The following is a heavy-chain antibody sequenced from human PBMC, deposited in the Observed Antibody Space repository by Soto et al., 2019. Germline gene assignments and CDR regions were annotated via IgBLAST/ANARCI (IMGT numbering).Heavy chain of an antibody. CDR3: ASLQIEYSSSYWFDP. Sequence: GESLKISCKGSGYSFTSYWICWVRQMPWKGLEWMGIIYPGDSDTRYSPSFQGQVTISADKSIGTAYLQWSSLKASDTAMYYCASLQIEYSSSYWFDPWGQGTLVTVSS. CDR2: IYPGDSDT. D-gene: IGHD6-6*01. V-gene: IGHV5-51*01. J-gene: IGHJ5*02. CDR1: GYSFTSYW.